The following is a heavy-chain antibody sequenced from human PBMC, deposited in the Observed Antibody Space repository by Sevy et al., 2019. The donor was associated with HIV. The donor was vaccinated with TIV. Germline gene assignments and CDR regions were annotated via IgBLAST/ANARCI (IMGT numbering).Heavy chain of an antibody. D-gene: IGHD2-15*01. CDR3: AADRGEDYCSGNSCQRHYYYGLDV. J-gene: IGHJ6*02. CDR2: LDPEDGET. CDR1: GYRLSEVA. Sequence: ASMKVSCKVSGYRLSEVAMHWVRQAPGKGLEWMGHLDPEDGETIYAQNFQGRVTVTEDTSTDTAYMEVSSLRSEDTAIYYCAADRGEDYCSGNSCQRHYYYGLDVWGQGTTVTVSS. V-gene: IGHV1-24*01.